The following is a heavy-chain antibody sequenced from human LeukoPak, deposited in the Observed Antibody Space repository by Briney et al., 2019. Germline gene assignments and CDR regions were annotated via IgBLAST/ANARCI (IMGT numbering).Heavy chain of an antibody. Sequence: AGGSLRLSCAASGFTFNSYAMSWVRQTPGKGLEWVSGISGSGGSTYYADSVKGRFTISRDNSKNTLYLQMNSLRAEDTAVYYCAKGSYYDSSGSFYFDYWGQGTLVTVSS. J-gene: IGHJ4*02. V-gene: IGHV3-23*01. CDR3: AKGSYYDSSGSFYFDY. CDR2: ISGSGGST. CDR1: GFTFNSYA. D-gene: IGHD3-22*01.